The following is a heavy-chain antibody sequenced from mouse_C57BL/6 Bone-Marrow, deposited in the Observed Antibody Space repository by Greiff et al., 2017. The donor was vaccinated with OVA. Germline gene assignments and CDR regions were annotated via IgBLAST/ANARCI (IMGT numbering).Heavy chain of an antibody. D-gene: IGHD6-5*01. CDR2: IYPRSGNT. V-gene: IGHV1-81*01. CDR3: ARKSLRAY. Sequence: VQLQQSGAELARPGASVKLSCKASGYTFTSYGISWVKQRPGQGLEWIGEIYPRSGNTYYNEKFKGKATLTADKSSSTAYMELRSLTSEDSAVYFCARKSLRAYWGQGTLVTVSA. CDR1: GYTFTSYG. J-gene: IGHJ3*01.